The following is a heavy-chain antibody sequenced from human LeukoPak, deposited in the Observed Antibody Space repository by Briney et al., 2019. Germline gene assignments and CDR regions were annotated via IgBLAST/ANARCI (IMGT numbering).Heavy chain of an antibody. D-gene: IGHD5-12*01. J-gene: IGHJ4*02. CDR2: ITQDGSEE. Sequence: GGSLRLSCAASGFTFSNYWMTWVRQAPGKGLEWVAHITQDGSEEHYMDSAKARFTISRDNAKNSLSLQMNSLRAEDTAVYYCVRDGGVSGYDLLDYWGQGTLVTVSS. V-gene: IGHV3-7*01. CDR3: VRDGGVSGYDLLDY. CDR1: GFTFSNYW.